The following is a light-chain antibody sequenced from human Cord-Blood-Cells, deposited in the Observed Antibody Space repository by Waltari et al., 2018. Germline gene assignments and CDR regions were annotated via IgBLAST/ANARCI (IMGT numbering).Light chain of an antibody. Sequence: EIVLTQSPATLSLSPGERATLSCRASQSVSSYLAWYQQKPGQAPRLLIHDASNMATGIPARFSCRGSGTDCTLTISGLEPEDFAVYYCQQRSNWLTFGGGTMVEIK. V-gene: IGKV3-11*01. CDR1: QSVSSY. J-gene: IGKJ4*01. CDR3: QQRSNWLT. CDR2: DAS.